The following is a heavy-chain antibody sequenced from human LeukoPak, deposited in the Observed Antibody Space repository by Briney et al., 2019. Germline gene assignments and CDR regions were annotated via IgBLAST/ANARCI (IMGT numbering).Heavy chain of an antibody. D-gene: IGHD4-17*01. CDR3: ARDHTVTGHRGAGY. J-gene: IGHJ4*02. V-gene: IGHV1-18*01. CDR2: ISTQSGNT. CDR1: GYTLTSYG. Sequence: ASVKVSCKASGYTLTSYGINWMRQAPGQGLEWMGWISTQSGNTNYAQKVQGRLTLTTDRSTSTAYMELRSLRSDDTAVYYCARDHTVTGHRGAGYWGQGTLVTVSS.